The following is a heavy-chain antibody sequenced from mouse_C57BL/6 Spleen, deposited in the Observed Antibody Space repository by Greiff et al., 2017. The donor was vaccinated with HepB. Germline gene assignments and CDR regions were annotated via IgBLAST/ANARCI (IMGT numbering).Heavy chain of an antibody. D-gene: IGHD1-1*01. V-gene: IGHV1-64*01. CDR1: GYTFTSYW. J-gene: IGHJ1*03. CDR2: IHPNSGST. Sequence: QVQLQQPGAELVKPGASVKLSCKASGYTFTSYWMHWVKQRPGQGLEWIGMIHPNSGSTNYNEKFKSKATLTVDKSSSTAYMQLSSLTSEDSAVYYCARSRGSSPYWYFDVWGTGTTVTVSS. CDR3: ARSRGSSPYWYFDV.